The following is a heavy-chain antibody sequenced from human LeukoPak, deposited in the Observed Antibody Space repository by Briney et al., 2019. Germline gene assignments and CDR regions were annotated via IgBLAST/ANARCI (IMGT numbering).Heavy chain of an antibody. CDR3: ARDWWELWAGFFDY. Sequence: GGSLRLSCAASGFTFSSYAMHWVRQAPGKGLEWVAVISYDGSNKYYADSVKGRFTISRDNSKNTLYLQMNSLRAEDTAVYYCARDWWELWAGFFDYWGQGTLVTVSS. V-gene: IGHV3-30*04. J-gene: IGHJ4*02. D-gene: IGHD1-26*01. CDR1: GFTFSSYA. CDR2: ISYDGSNK.